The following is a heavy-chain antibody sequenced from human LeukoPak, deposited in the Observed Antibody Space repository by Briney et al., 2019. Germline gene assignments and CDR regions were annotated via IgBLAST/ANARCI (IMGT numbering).Heavy chain of an antibody. CDR2: INHSGST. Sequence: PSETLSLTCAVYGGSFSGYYWSWIRQPPGKGLEWIGEINHSGSTNYNPSLKSRVTISVDTSKNQFSLKLSSVTAADTAVYYCARGESAMSRLVAANFSLGAFDIWGQGTMVTVSS. CDR1: GGSFSGYY. D-gene: IGHD2-15*01. V-gene: IGHV4-34*01. CDR3: ARGESAMSRLVAANFSLGAFDI. J-gene: IGHJ3*02.